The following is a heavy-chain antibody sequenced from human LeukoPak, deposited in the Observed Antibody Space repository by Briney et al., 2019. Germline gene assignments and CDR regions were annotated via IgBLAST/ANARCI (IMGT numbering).Heavy chain of an antibody. V-gene: IGHV1-18*01. CDR3: ARDLDYYDSSGSAWFDP. J-gene: IGHJ5*02. Sequence: GASVIFSCKASGYSFSRYGISWVRQAPGQGLEWMGWISTYNGNTNYAQKFQGRVTMTTDTSTNTAYMELRSLRSDDTAVYYCARDLDYYDSSGSAWFDPWGQGTLVTVSS. CDR1: GYSFSRYG. D-gene: IGHD3-22*01. CDR2: ISTYNGNT.